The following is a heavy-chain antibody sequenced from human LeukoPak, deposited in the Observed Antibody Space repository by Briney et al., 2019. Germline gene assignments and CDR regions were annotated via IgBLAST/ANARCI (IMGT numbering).Heavy chain of an antibody. CDR3: ARGCRDGYSNYWYFDL. V-gene: IGHV4-34*01. D-gene: IGHD5-24*01. CDR2: VGHSGSA. J-gene: IGHJ2*01. Sequence: PSETLSLTCVVSGGSFSAFFWRWIRQPPGKGLEWIGDVGHSGSADYNPSLKSRVTVSADPSKTQFSLKLSSVTAADTAVYYCARGCRDGYSNYWYFDLWGRGTLVTVSS. CDR1: GGSFSAFF.